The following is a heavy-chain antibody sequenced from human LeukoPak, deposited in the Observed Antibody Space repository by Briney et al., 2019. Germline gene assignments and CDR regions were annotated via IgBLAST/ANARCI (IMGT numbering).Heavy chain of an antibody. Sequence: SVNVSCKASGGTFNSYAISWVRQAPGQGLEWMGGIMPLFGTANYAQEFQGRVTFTTDESASTAYMEVSSLRSEDTAVYYCASGSLGDGYGVGDYYQYMDVWGKGTTVTVSS. CDR1: GGTFNSYA. D-gene: IGHD5-24*01. V-gene: IGHV1-69*05. J-gene: IGHJ6*03. CDR3: ASGSLGDGYGVGDYYQYMDV. CDR2: IMPLFGTA.